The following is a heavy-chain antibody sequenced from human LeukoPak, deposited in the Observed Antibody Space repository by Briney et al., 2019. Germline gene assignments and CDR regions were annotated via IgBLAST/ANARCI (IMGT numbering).Heavy chain of an antibody. V-gene: IGHV3-30*18. CDR1: GFTFSSYG. CDR2: ISYNGSNK. J-gene: IGHJ4*02. CDR3: AKALKGGPFDY. Sequence: GGSLRLSCAASGFTFSSYGMQWVRQAPGKGLEWVAVISYNGSNKYYADSVKGRFTISRDNSKNTLYLQMNSLRAEDTAVYYCAKALKGGPFDYWGQGTLVTVSS. D-gene: IGHD3-16*01.